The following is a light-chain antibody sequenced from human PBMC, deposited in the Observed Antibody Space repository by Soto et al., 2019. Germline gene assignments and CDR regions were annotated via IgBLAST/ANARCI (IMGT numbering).Light chain of an antibody. CDR2: AAS. CDR3: QKYNSAPRT. Sequence: DIQMTQSPSSLSASVGDRVTITCRASQGISNYLAWYQQKPGKAPKVLIYAASILQSGVPSRFSGSGSGTDFTLTISSLQPEDGATYYCQKYNSAPRTFGQGTKVEIK. CDR1: QGISNY. V-gene: IGKV1-27*01. J-gene: IGKJ1*01.